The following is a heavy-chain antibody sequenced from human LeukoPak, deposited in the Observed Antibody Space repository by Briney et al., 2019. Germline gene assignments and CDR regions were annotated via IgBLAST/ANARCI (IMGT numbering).Heavy chain of an antibody. CDR3: ARGDGYDAFDI. CDR1: GFTFSSYA. CDR2: ISYDGSNK. D-gene: IGHD5-24*01. Sequence: GGSLRLSCAASGFTFSSYAMHWVRQARGKGLEGVAVISYDGSNKYYADSVKGRFTISRDNSKNTLYLQMNSLRAEDTAVYYCARGDGYDAFDIWGQGTMVTVSS. J-gene: IGHJ3*02. V-gene: IGHV3-30-3*01.